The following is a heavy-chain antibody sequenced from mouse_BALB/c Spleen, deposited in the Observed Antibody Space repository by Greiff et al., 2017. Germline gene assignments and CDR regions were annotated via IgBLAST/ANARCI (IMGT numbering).Heavy chain of an antibody. CDR3: ARYDRTLYFDY. Sequence: DVKLQESGPGLVKPSQSLSLTCTVTGYSITSDYAWNWIRQFPGNKLEWMGYISYSGSTSYNPSLKSRISITRDTSKNQFFLQLNSVTTEDTATYYCARYDRTLYFDYWGQGTTLTVSS. V-gene: IGHV3-2*02. J-gene: IGHJ2*01. D-gene: IGHD2-14*01. CDR1: GYSITSDYA. CDR2: ISYSGST.